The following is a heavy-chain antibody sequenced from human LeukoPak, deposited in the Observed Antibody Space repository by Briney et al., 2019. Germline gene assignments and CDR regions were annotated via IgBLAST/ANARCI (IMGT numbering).Heavy chain of an antibody. D-gene: IGHD6-13*01. Sequence: GGSLRLSCAASGFTFSSYAMSWVRQAPGKGLEWVSAISGSGGSTYYADSVKGRFTISRNNSKNTLYLQMNSLRAEDTAVYYCANLRGYSSSWYDYWGQGTLVTVSS. CDR1: GFTFSSYA. J-gene: IGHJ4*02. V-gene: IGHV3-23*01. CDR2: ISGSGGST. CDR3: ANLRGYSSSWYDY.